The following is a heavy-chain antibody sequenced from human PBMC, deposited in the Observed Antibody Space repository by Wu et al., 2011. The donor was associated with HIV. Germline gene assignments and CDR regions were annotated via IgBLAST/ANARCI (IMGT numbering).Heavy chain of an antibody. CDR2: ISAYNGDT. Sequence: QVQLVQSGAEVKKPGASVKVSCKASGYTFTSYGISWVRQAPGQGLEWMGWISAYNGDTNYAQKLQGRVTMTTDTSTSTAYMELRSLRSDDTAVYYCARTYYDFWSGYYLDYWGQGTLVTVSS. CDR3: ARTYYDFWSGYYLDY. J-gene: IGHJ4*02. D-gene: IGHD3-3*01. CDR1: GYTFTSYG. V-gene: IGHV1-18*01.